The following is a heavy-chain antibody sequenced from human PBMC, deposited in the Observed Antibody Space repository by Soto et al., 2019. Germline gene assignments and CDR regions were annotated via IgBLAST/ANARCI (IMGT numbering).Heavy chain of an antibody. CDR2: IYYSGST. CDR1: GGSISSGDYY. V-gene: IGHV4-30-4*01. Sequence: SETLSLTCTVSGGSISSGDYYWSWIRQPPGKGLEWVGYIYYSGSTYYNPSLKSRVTISVDTSKNQFSLKLSSVTAADTAVYYCARDEWSGYYYYYYMDVWGKGTTVTVSS. CDR3: ARDEWSGYYYYYYMDV. J-gene: IGHJ6*03. D-gene: IGHD3-3*01.